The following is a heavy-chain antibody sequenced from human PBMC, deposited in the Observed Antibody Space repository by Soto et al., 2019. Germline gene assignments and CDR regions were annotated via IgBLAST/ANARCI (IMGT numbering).Heavy chain of an antibody. CDR1: GGSFSGYY. CDR2: INHSGST. J-gene: IGHJ5*02. V-gene: IGHV4-34*01. CDR3: ARGPLVVVVAAPYNWFDP. Sequence: SETLSLTCAVYGGSFSGYYWSWIRQPPGKGLEWIGEINHSGSTNYNPSLKSRVTISVDTSKNQFSLKLSSVTAADTAVYYCARGPLVVVVAAPYNWFDPWGQGTLVTVS. D-gene: IGHD2-15*01.